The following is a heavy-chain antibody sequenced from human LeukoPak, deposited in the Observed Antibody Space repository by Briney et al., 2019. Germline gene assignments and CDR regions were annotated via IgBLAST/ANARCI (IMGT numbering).Heavy chain of an antibody. CDR3: VKGASSAWYNWFDP. J-gene: IGHJ5*02. V-gene: IGHV3-23*01. Sequence: GGSLRLSCAASGFTFSSYAMSWVRQAPAKGLEWVSGVSEGGTGTYCADSVKGRFTISRDNAKNSLYLQMNSLRPEDTALYYCVKGASSAWYNWFDPWGQGTPVTVSS. CDR2: VSEGGTGT. D-gene: IGHD6-13*01. CDR1: GFTFSSYA.